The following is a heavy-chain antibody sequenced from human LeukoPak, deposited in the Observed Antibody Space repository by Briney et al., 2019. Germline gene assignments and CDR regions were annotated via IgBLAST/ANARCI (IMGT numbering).Heavy chain of an antibody. CDR1: GFTFSTYG. J-gene: IGHJ4*02. V-gene: IGHV3-33*01. Sequence: GGSLRLSCAASGFTFSTYGMHWVRQAPGKGLEWVAVMWSDGATKYYSGSVKGRLTISRDIGENTLYLQMNSLRAEDTAIYYCARDGHSSGYYYVFDFWGQGTLVTVSS. D-gene: IGHD3-22*01. CDR2: MWSDGATK. CDR3: ARDGHSSGYYYVFDF.